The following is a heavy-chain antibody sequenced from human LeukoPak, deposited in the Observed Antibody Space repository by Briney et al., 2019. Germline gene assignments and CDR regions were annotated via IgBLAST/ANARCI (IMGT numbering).Heavy chain of an antibody. J-gene: IGHJ3*02. CDR2: INTNTGNP. D-gene: IGHD2-15*01. Sequence: ASVKVSCKASGYTFTSYAMNWVRQAPGQGLETIGWINTNTGNPTYAQGFTGRFVFSLDTSVSTAYLQISSLKAEDTAVYYCARKGSDDAFDIWGQGTMVTVSS. V-gene: IGHV7-4-1*02. CDR1: GYTFTSYA. CDR3: ARKGSDDAFDI.